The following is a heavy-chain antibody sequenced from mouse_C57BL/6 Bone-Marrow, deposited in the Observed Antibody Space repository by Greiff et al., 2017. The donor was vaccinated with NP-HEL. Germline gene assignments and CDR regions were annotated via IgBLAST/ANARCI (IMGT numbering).Heavy chain of an antibody. CDR3: VNYYGSSPYYFDY. V-gene: IGHV1-64*01. J-gene: IGHJ2*01. CDR1: GYTFTSYW. D-gene: IGHD1-1*01. Sequence: QVQLKQSGAELVKPGASVKLSCKASGYTFTSYWMHWVKQRPGQGLEWIGMIHPNSGSTNYNEKFKSKATLTVDKSSSTAYMQLSSLTSEDSAVYYCVNYYGSSPYYFDYWGQGTTLTVSS. CDR2: IHPNSGST.